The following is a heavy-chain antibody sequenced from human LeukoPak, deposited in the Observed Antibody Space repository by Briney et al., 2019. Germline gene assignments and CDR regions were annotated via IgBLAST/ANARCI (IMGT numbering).Heavy chain of an antibody. D-gene: IGHD2-15*01. CDR2: ISGGGDT. V-gene: IGHV3-23*01. CDR1: GFTFSSYA. Sequence: GGSLRLSCAASGFTFSSYAMSWVRQAPGKGLEWVSAISGGGDTYYADSVKGRFTISRDNSKNTLYLQMNTLRAEDTAVFYCAKALKISSHGGHFDYWGQGTLVTVSS. CDR3: AKALKISSHGGHFDY. J-gene: IGHJ4*02.